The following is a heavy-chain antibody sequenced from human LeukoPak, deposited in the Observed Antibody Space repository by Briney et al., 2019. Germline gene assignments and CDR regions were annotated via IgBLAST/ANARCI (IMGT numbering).Heavy chain of an antibody. J-gene: IGHJ4*02. V-gene: IGHV4-59*01. CDR3: AREGRQDYVYFDC. Sequence: PSDTLSLTCTVSGDSISSYYWSWIRQPPGKGLEWMGYINYSGNTNYNPSLKSRVTISVDTSKNQFSLRLTSVTAADTAVYYCAREGRQDYVYFDCWGQGTLVTVSS. CDR1: GDSISSYY. CDR2: INYSGNT. D-gene: IGHD4-17*01.